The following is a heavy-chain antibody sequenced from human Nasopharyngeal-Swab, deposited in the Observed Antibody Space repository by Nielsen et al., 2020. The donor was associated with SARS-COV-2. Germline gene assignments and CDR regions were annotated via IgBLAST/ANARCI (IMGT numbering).Heavy chain of an antibody. D-gene: IGHD6-13*01. Sequence: SETLSLTCTVSGGSVRSDFYYWSWIRQPPGRGLEWIGHIYYSGSPNYNPSLKSRVTISVDTSKNQFSLKLSSVTAADTAVYYCARDLITAAGRDWFDPWGQGTLVTVSS. CDR1: GGSVRSDFYY. V-gene: IGHV4-61*01. CDR3: ARDLITAAGRDWFDP. J-gene: IGHJ5*02. CDR2: IYYSGSP.